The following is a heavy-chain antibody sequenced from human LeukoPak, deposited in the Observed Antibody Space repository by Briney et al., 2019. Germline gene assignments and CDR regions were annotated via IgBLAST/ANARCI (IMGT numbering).Heavy chain of an antibody. CDR3: ASKHLRGYSYDPAEVYFEY. D-gene: IGHD5-18*01. V-gene: IGHV1-69*05. CDR2: IIPIFGTA. Sequence: SVKVSCKASGGTFSSYSVSWVRQAPGQGLEWMGRIIPIFGTANYAQKFQGRVTITTDESTSTAYVELSSLRSEDTAVYYCASKHLRGYSYDPAEVYFEYWGQGTLVTVSS. J-gene: IGHJ4*02. CDR1: GGTFSSYS.